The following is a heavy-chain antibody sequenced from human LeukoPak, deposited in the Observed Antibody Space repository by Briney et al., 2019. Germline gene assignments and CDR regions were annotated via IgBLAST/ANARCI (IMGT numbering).Heavy chain of an antibody. CDR3: ARGPIQLWIHIAKYV. V-gene: IGHV3-49*04. Sequence: HPGRSLRLSCTGSGFTFGVHAMSWVRQAPGKGLEWVGFIRSKAYRGTTEYAASVKGRFTISGEDSASIAYLQMNSLRTDNTAVYYCARGPIQLWIHIAKYVWGQGTTVTASS. CDR2: IRSKAYRGTT. J-gene: IGHJ6*02. CDR1: GFTFGVHA. D-gene: IGHD5-18*01.